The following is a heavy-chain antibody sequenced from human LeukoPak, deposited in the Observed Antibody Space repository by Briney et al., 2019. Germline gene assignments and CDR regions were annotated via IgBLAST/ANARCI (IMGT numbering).Heavy chain of an antibody. CDR2: MNPNSGNT. CDR1: GYTFTSYD. CDR3: ARGLGSSRILWFGELSRNNWFDP. J-gene: IGHJ5*02. Sequence: GASVKVSCKASGYTFTSYDINWVRQATGQGLEWMGWMNPNSGNTGYAQKFQGRVTITRNTSISTAYMELSSLRSEDTAVYYCARGLGSSRILWFGELSRNNWFDPWGQGTLVTVSS. D-gene: IGHD3-10*01. V-gene: IGHV1-8*03.